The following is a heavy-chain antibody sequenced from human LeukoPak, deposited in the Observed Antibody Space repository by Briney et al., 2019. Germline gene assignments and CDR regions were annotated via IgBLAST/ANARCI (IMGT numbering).Heavy chain of an antibody. CDR1: GASISSGSYS. Sequence: SETLSLTCTVSGASISSGSYSWSWIRQPAWKGLEWIGRIYNSGSTNYNPSLKSRVTISVDTSKNQFSLKLSSVTAADTAVYYCARHYDYYYMDVWGKGTTVTISS. V-gene: IGHV4-61*02. CDR3: ARHYDYYYMDV. J-gene: IGHJ6*03. CDR2: IYNSGST.